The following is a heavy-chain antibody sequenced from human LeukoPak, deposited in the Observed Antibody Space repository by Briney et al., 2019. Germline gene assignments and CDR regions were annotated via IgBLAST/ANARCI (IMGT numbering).Heavy chain of an antibody. Sequence: PKAAVKVSCKASGYTFTSYVINWVRQATGQGLEWMGWMNPNSGNTGYAQKFQGRVTMTTDTSTSTAYMELRSLRSDDTAVYYCARVKLGYCSSTSCYAFDIWGQGTMVTVSS. J-gene: IGHJ3*02. CDR2: MNPNSGNT. CDR3: ARVKLGYCSSTSCYAFDI. D-gene: IGHD2-2*01. CDR1: GYTFTSYV. V-gene: IGHV1-8*01.